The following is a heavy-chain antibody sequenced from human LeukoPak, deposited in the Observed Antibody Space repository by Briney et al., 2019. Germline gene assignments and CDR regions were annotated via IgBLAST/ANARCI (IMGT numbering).Heavy chain of an antibody. CDR2: ISSSGSTI. D-gene: IGHD5-12*01. CDR3: ARKYSGYDTFDY. J-gene: IGHJ4*02. Sequence: GGSLRLSWAASGFTFSSYEMNWVRQAPGKGLEWVSYISSSGSTIYYADSVKGRFTISRDNAKNSLYLQMNSLRAEDTAVYYCARKYSGYDTFDYWGQGTLVTVSS. V-gene: IGHV3-48*03. CDR1: GFTFSSYE.